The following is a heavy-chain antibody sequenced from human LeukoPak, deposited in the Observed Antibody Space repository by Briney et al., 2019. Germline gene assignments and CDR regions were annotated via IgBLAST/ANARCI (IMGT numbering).Heavy chain of an antibody. CDR2: ISWNSGSI. J-gene: IGHJ3*02. Sequence: PGGSLRLSCAASGFTFDDYAMHWVRQAPGKGLGWVSGISWNSGSIGYADSVKGRFTISRDNAKNSLYLQMNSLRAEDMALYYCAKETIAARDAFDIWGQGTMVTVSS. CDR1: GFTFDDYA. CDR3: AKETIAARDAFDI. D-gene: IGHD5-18*01. V-gene: IGHV3-9*03.